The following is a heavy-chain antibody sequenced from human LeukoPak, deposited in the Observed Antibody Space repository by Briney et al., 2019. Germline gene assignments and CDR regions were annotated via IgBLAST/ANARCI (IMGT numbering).Heavy chain of an antibody. J-gene: IGHJ5*02. D-gene: IGHD5-12*01. Sequence: RSSETLPLTCTVSGGSVSSGNYYWSWIRQPPGKGLEWIGYIKSSGSSNYNPSLKSRVTISMDTSKNQFSLRLNSVTAADTAVYYCARDGTVATNWFDPWGQGTLVTVSS. V-gene: IGHV4-61*01. CDR1: GGSVSSGNYY. CDR2: IKSSGSS. CDR3: ARDGTVATNWFDP.